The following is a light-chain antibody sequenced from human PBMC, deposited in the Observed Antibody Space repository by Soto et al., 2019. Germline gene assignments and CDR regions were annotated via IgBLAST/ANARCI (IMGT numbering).Light chain of an antibody. Sequence: QSVLPQPPSASGTPGQRVTISCSGSSSNIGSNYVYWYQQLPGTAPKLLIYRNNQRPSGVPDRFSGSKSGTSASLAISGLRYKDEADYYGAAWDDCLSGYGFGTGNKLTLL. CDR2: RNN. CDR1: SSNIGSNY. V-gene: IGLV1-47*01. CDR3: AAWDDCLSGYG. J-gene: IGLJ1*01.